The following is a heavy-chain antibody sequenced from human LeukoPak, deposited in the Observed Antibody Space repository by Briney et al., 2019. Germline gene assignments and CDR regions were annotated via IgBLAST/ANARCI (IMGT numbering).Heavy chain of an antibody. V-gene: IGHV4-39*07. CDR2: IYYSGST. CDR3: ARDSIAVAANDAFDI. CDR1: GGSISSSSYY. J-gene: IGHJ3*02. D-gene: IGHD6-19*01. Sequence: PSETLSLTCTVSGGSISSSSYYWGWIRQPPGKGLEWIGSIYYSGSTYYNPSLKSRVTISVDTSKNQFSLKLSSVTAADTAVYYCARDSIAVAANDAFDIWGQGTMVTVSS.